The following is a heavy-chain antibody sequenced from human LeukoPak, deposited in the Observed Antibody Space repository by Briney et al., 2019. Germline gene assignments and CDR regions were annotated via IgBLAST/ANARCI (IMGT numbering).Heavy chain of an antibody. CDR2: ISYDGSNK. Sequence: GGSLRLSCAASGFTFSSYAMHWVRQAPGKGLEWVAVISYDGSNKYYADSVKGRFAISRDNSKNTLYLQMNGLRAEDTAVYYCARDLVLRFLEWDVWGKGTTVAVSS. J-gene: IGHJ6*04. D-gene: IGHD3-3*01. V-gene: IGHV3-30*09. CDR1: GFTFSSYA. CDR3: ARDLVLRFLEWDV.